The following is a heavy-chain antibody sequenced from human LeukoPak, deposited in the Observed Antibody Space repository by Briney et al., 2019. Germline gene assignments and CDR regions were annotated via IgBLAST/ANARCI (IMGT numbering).Heavy chain of an antibody. D-gene: IGHD3-16*01. CDR1: GFPFSNYW. CDR2: INTDGSIT. CDR3: SRDTFGPDDH. Sequence: GGSLRLSCAASGFPFSNYWMHWVRQVPGKGLVWVSRINTDGSITNYADSVKGRFTISRDSAKNTLFLQMNSLRTDDAAVYYCSRDTFGPDDHWGQGTRVTVSS. J-gene: IGHJ5*02. V-gene: IGHV3-74*01.